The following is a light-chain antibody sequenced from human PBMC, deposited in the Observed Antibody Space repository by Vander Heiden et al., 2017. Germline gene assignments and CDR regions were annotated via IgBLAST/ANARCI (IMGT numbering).Light chain of an antibody. CDR3: CSYAGSYTEV. V-gene: IGLV2-11*01. CDR1: SSDVGGYNY. CDR2: DVS. J-gene: IGLJ3*02. Sequence: QSALPQPRSVSGSPGQSVPISCTGTSSDVGGYNYVSWYQQHPGKAPKLMIYDVSKRPSGVPDRFSGSKSGNTASLTISGLQAEDEADYYCCSYAGSYTEVFGGGTKLTVL.